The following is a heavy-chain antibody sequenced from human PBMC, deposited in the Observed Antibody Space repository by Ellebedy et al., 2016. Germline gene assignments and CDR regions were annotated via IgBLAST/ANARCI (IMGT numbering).Heavy chain of an antibody. CDR2: IIPIFGTA. CDR3: AREAVRGVVVVAATPFRY. V-gene: IGHV1-69*13. J-gene: IGHJ4*02. D-gene: IGHD2-15*01. CDR1: GGTFSSYA. Sequence: SVKVSCXASGGTFSSYAISWVRQAPGQGLEWMGGIIPIFGTANYAQKFQGRVTITADESTSTAYMELSSLRSEDTAVYYCAREAVRGVVVVAATPFRYWGQGTLVTVSS.